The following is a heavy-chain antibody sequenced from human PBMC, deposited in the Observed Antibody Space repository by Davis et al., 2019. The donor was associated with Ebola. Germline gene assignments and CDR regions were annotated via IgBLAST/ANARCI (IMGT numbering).Heavy chain of an antibody. J-gene: IGHJ5*02. D-gene: IGHD2-15*01. CDR3: AKGGRDIVVVVAATGFDP. Sequence: GESLKISCAASGFTFSSYAMSWVRQAPGKGLEWVSAISGSGGSTYYADSVKGRFTISRDNSKNTLYLQMNSLRAEDTAVYYCAKGGRDIVVVVAATGFDPWGQGTLVTVSS. CDR2: ISGSGGST. CDR1: GFTFSSYA. V-gene: IGHV3-23*01.